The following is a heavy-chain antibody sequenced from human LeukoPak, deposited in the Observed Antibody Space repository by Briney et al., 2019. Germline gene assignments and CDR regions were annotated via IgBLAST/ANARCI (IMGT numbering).Heavy chain of an antibody. CDR3: ARDKHYDSSGYMGNWFDP. CDR2: ISSSSSYI. J-gene: IGHJ5*02. Sequence: GGPLRLSCAASGFTFSSYSMNWVRQAPGKGLEWVSSISSSSSYIYYADSVKGRFTISRDNAKNSLYLQMNSLRAEDTAAYYCARDKHYDSSGYMGNWFDPWGQGTLVTVSS. CDR1: GFTFSSYS. V-gene: IGHV3-21*01. D-gene: IGHD3-22*01.